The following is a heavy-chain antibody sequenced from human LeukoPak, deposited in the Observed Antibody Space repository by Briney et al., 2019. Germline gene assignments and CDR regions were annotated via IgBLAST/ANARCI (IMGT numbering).Heavy chain of an antibody. CDR3: ARGNIAARPRYFDY. V-gene: IGHV4-59*12. Sequence: SETLSLTCTVSGGSISSYYWSWIRQPPGKGLEWIGYIYYSGSTNYNPSLKSRVTISVDTSKNQFSLKLSSVTAADTAVYYCARGNIAARPRYFDYWGQGTLVTVSS. CDR1: GGSISSYY. CDR2: IYYSGST. J-gene: IGHJ4*02. D-gene: IGHD6-6*01.